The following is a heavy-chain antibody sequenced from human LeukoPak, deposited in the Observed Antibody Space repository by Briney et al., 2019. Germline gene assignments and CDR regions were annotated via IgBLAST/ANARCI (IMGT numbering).Heavy chain of an antibody. D-gene: IGHD3-16*01. V-gene: IGHV3-7*03. J-gene: IGHJ6*02. CDR2: INHNGNVN. CDR3: ARGGGLDV. CDR1: GFSFSSYW. Sequence: PGGSLRLSCVDSGFSFSSYWMNWARQAPGKGLEWVASINHNGNVNYYVDSVKGRFTISRDNAKNSLYLQMSNLRAEDTAVYFCARGGGLDVWGQGATVTVSS.